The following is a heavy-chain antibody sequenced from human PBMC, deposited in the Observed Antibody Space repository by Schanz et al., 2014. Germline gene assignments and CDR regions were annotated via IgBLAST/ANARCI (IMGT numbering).Heavy chain of an antibody. CDR1: GFTFSSYA. J-gene: IGHJ4*02. CDR3: AKYRGYYLVSGSYRELEY. Sequence: EVHLLDSGGGLVQPGGSLRLSCAASGFTFSSYAMSWVRQAPGKGLEWVSAISGSGGSTYYADSVKGRFTISRDNSKNTLYLQMNSLRPEDTAVYYCAKYRGYYLVSGSYRELEYWGQGTLVTVSS. CDR2: ISGSGGST. V-gene: IGHV3-23*01. D-gene: IGHD3-10*01.